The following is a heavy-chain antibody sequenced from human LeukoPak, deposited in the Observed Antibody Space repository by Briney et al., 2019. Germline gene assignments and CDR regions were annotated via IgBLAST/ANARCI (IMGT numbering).Heavy chain of an antibody. V-gene: IGHV3-53*04. Sequence: GGSLRLSCAASGFTFSSYSMNWVRQAPGKGLEWVSVIYSGGSTYYADSVKGRFTISRHISKNTLYLQMNSLRAEDTAVYYCVTSVDSAMVGYWGQGTLVTVSS. D-gene: IGHD5-18*01. CDR1: GFTFSSYS. CDR2: IYSGGST. CDR3: VTSVDSAMVGY. J-gene: IGHJ4*02.